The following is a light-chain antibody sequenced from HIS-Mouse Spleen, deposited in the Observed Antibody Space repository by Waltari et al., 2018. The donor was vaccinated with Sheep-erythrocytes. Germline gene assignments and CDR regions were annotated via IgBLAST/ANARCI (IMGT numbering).Light chain of an antibody. Sequence: QSALTQPRSVSGSPGQSVTIPCTGTSSDVGGYNYVSWYQQHPGKAPKLMLYDVSKRTSGVPDRFSGSKSGNTASLTISGLQAEDEADYYCCSYAGSYNHVFATGTKVTVL. CDR1: SSDVGGYNY. V-gene: IGLV2-11*01. CDR2: DVS. J-gene: IGLJ1*01. CDR3: CSYAGSYNHV.